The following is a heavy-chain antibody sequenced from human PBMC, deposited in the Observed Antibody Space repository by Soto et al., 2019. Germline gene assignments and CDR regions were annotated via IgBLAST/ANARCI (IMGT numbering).Heavy chain of an antibody. CDR2: FDPEDGET. CDR3: ATQSRYCSGGSCYSGNWFDP. J-gene: IGHJ5*02. D-gene: IGHD2-15*01. CDR1: GYTLTELS. V-gene: IGHV1-24*01. Sequence: GAAVKVSCKVSGYTLTELSMHWVRQAPGKGLEWMGGFDPEDGETIYAQKFQGRVTMTEDTSTDTAYMELSSLRSEDTAVYYCATQSRYCSGGSCYSGNWFDPWGQGTLVTVSS.